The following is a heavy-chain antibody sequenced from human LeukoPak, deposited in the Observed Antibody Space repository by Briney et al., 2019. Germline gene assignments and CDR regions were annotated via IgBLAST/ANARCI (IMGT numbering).Heavy chain of an antibody. V-gene: IGHV4-59*01. Sequence: PSETLSLTCTVSGGSISSYYWSWIRQPPGKGLEWIGYIYYSGSTNYNPFLKSRVTISVDTSKNQFSLKLSSVTAADTAVYYCARERSSSWYGEYFDYWGQGTLATVSS. CDR3: ARERSSSWYGEYFDY. J-gene: IGHJ4*02. CDR1: GGSISSYY. CDR2: IYYSGST. D-gene: IGHD6-13*01.